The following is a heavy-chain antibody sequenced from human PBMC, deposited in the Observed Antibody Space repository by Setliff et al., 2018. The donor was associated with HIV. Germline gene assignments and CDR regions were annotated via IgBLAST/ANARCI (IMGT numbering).Heavy chain of an antibody. CDR1: GGSITSFY. Sequence: PSETLSLTCTVSGGSITSFYWNWIRRPAGRGLEWIGRIYTSGSTNYSPSLKSRVSMSVDTSRNQLSLRLTSVTAADTAVYFCARTTILQESFDLWGQGTMVTVS. J-gene: IGHJ3*01. CDR2: IYTSGST. V-gene: IGHV4-4*07. D-gene: IGHD1-1*01. CDR3: ARTTILQESFDL.